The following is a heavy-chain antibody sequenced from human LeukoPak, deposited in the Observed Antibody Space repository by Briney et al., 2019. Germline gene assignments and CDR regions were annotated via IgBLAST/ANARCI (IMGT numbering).Heavy chain of an antibody. CDR2: INHSGST. Sequence: PSETLSLTCAVYGGSFSGYYWSWIRRPPGKGLEWIGEINHSGSTNYNPSLKSRVTISVDTSKNQFSLKLSSVTAADTAVYYCARYAVVAATAIDYWGQGTLVTVSS. V-gene: IGHV4-34*01. J-gene: IGHJ4*02. CDR3: ARYAVVAATAIDY. CDR1: GGSFSGYY. D-gene: IGHD2-15*01.